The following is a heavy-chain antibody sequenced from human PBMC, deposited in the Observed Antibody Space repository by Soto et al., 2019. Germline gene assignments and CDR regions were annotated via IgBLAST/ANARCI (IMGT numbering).Heavy chain of an antibody. CDR2: ISWNSGSI. J-gene: IGHJ4*02. CDR3: AKVISHPFKDDYFDY. CDR1: GFTFDDYA. Sequence: EVQLVESGGGLVQPGRSLRLSCAASGFTFDDYAMHWVRQAPGKGLEWVSGISWNSGSIGYADSVKGRFTISRDNAQNSLYLQMNSLRAEDTALYYCAKVISHPFKDDYFDYWGQGTLVTVSS. V-gene: IGHV3-9*01.